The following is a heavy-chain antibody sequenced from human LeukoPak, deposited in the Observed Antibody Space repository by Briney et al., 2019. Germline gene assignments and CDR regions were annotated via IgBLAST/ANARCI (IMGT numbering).Heavy chain of an antibody. Sequence: PGGSLRLSCAASGFAVGSNYMSRVRQPPGKGLEWLSLIDSSGNTFYADSVKGRFAISRDYLKNTLFLQMNSLRAEDTALYYCARDPVVASPGPFYYHYMDVWGKGTTVTVSS. D-gene: IGHD6-13*01. CDR3: ARDPVVASPGPFYYHYMDV. CDR2: IDSSGNT. CDR1: GFAVGSNY. J-gene: IGHJ6*03. V-gene: IGHV3-53*01.